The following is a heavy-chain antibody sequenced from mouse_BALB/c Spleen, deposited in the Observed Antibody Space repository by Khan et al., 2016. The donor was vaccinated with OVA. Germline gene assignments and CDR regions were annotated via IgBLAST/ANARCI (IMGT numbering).Heavy chain of an antibody. CDR2: IWSDGST. CDR1: GFSLTNYG. D-gene: IGHD1-1*01. Sequence: QVQLKESGPGLVAPSQSLSITCTISGFSLTNYGVHWVRQPPGKGLEWLVVIWSDGSTTYDSALKSRLTISKDNSKSQVFLKMDSLQTNDTAMYYCARQHYDRYYIMDYWGQGTSVTVSS. CDR3: ARQHYDRYYIMDY. V-gene: IGHV2-6-1*01. J-gene: IGHJ4*01.